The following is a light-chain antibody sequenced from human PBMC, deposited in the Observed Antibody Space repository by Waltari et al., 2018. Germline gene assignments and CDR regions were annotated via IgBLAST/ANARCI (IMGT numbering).Light chain of an antibody. J-gene: IGKJ4*01. V-gene: IGKV3-11*01. CDR1: PSVSTY. CDR3: QQRSSWLT. Sequence: EIVLTQSPATLSLSPGERATISCRASPSVSTYLAWYQQKPGQAPRLRIYGASNRATGIPARFSGSGSGTDFTLTISSLEPEDFAVYYCQQRSSWLTFGGGTKVQIK. CDR2: GAS.